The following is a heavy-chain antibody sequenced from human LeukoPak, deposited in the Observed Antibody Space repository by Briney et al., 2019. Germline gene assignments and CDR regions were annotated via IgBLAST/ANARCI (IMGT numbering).Heavy chain of an antibody. CDR2: IYSGGST. V-gene: IGHV3-66*01. CDR1: KLNFDDYG. CDR3: ARTYGSGSYYVPRGQGSYYFDY. J-gene: IGHJ4*02. Sequence: PGGSLRLSCAASKLNFDDYGTHWVRQAPGKGLEWVSVIYSGGSTYYADSVKGRFTISRDNSKNTLYLQMNSLRAEDTAVYYCARTYGSGSYYVPRGQGSYYFDYWGQGTLVTVSS. D-gene: IGHD3-10*01.